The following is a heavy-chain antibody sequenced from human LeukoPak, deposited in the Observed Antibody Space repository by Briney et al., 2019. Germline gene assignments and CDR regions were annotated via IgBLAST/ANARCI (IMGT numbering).Heavy chain of an antibody. V-gene: IGHV3-53*01. CDR3: ARVYYSGSSYVGFDY. D-gene: IGHD1-26*01. CDR1: GFTFSSNY. J-gene: IGHJ4*02. CDR2: IYSGDST. Sequence: GGSLRLSCAASGFTFSSNYMSWVRQAPGKGLEWVSFIYSGDSTYYTDSVKGLFTISGDNSKNTLYLQMNSLRAEDTAVYYCARVYYSGSSYVGFDYWGQGTLVTVSS.